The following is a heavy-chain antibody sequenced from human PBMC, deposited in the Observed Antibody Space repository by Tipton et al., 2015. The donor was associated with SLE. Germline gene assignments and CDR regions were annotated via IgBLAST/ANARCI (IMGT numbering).Heavy chain of an antibody. D-gene: IGHD1-14*01. J-gene: IGHJ4*02. Sequence: TLSLTCTVSGVSISTYCWTWIRQSPGKGLEWIGYIDYSGSATYNPSLKSRVTISGDTSKNQVSLRVTSVTAADTAVYYCARPGPYWGQGTLVTVSS. CDR3: ARPGPY. CDR1: GVSISTYC. V-gene: IGHV4-59*01. CDR2: IDYSGSA.